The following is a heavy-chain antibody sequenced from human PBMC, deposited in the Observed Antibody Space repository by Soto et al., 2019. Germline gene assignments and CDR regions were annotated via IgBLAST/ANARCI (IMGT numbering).Heavy chain of an antibody. CDR3: AREGYCSSNSCYLSNVFDP. CDR2: INPNSGGT. J-gene: IGHJ5*02. CDR1: GYTFTGYY. D-gene: IGHD2-2*01. Sequence: ASVKVSCKASGYTFTGYYMHWVRQAPGQGLEWMGWINPNSGGTNYAQKFQGRVTMTRDTSISTAYMELSRLRSDDTAVYYCAREGYCSSNSCYLSNVFDPWGQGTLVTVSS. V-gene: IGHV1-2*02.